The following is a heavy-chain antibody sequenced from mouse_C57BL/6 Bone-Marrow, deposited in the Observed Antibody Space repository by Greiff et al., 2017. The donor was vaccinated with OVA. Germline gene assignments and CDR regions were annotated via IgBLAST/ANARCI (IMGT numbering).Heavy chain of an antibody. CDR1: GFNIKDDY. Sequence: EVKLVESGAELVRPGASVKLSCTASGFNIKDDYMHWVKQRPEQGLEWIGWIDPENGDTEYASKFQGKATITADTSSNTAYLQLSSLTSEDTAVYYCTTHGGPYAMDYWGQGTSVTVSS. CDR3: TTHGGPYAMDY. CDR2: IDPENGDT. J-gene: IGHJ4*01. V-gene: IGHV14-4*01. D-gene: IGHD1-1*02.